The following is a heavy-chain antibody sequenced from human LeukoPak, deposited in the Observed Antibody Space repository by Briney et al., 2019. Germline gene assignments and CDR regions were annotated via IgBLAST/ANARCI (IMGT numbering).Heavy chain of an antibody. V-gene: IGHV3-21*01. Sequence: PVGSLRLSCAASGFTFSSYAMSWVRQAPGKGLEWVSSISSSSSYIYYADSVKGRFTISRDNAKNSLYLQMNSLRAEDTAVYYCARDYYDSMGAWLYWGQGTLVTVSS. J-gene: IGHJ4*02. CDR2: ISSSSSYI. CDR3: ARDYYDSMGAWLY. D-gene: IGHD3-22*01. CDR1: GFTFSSYA.